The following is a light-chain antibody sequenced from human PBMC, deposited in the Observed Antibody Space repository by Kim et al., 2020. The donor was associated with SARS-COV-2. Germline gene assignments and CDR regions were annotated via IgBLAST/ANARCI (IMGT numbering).Light chain of an antibody. CDR3: GTWDTSLSALV. V-gene: IGLV1-51*01. CDR1: ISNHGGSD. Sequence: GQKVTISSSESISNHGGSDDSWYQQLPGTAPKLLIYDDYKRPSGIPDRSSGSKSGTSATLGITGLQTGDEADYYCGTWDTSLSALVFGGGTQLNVL. CDR2: DDY. J-gene: IGLJ2*01.